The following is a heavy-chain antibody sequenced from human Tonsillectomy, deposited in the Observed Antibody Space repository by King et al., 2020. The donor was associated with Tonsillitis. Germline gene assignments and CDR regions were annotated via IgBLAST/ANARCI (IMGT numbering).Heavy chain of an antibody. J-gene: IGHJ3*02. CDR3: AGHIVVVTATDGFDI. CDR2: IYPGDSAT. CDR1: GYSFTSYW. Sequence: GGGGEEPGESLKIAGRGSGYSFTSYWIGWVRQMPGKGLEWMGVIYPGDSATRYSASFQGQDTISADKSISTAYLQWGSLKASHTAMYYCAGHIVVVTATDGFDIWGQGTMVTVSS. D-gene: IGHD2-21*02. V-gene: IGHV5-51*01.